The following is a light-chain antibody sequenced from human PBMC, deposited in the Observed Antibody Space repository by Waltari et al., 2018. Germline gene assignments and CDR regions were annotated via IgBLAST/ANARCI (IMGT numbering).Light chain of an antibody. CDR2: SNN. V-gene: IGLV1-44*01. CDR3: AAWDDSLNGVFV. J-gene: IGLJ1*01. Sequence: QSVLAQPPSASGTPGQRVTISCSGGSSNIGRNTVNWYRQVPGTAPKLLIYSNNQRPSGVPDRFSGSKSGTSASLAISGLQSEDEGDYYCAAWDDSLNGVFVFGIGTKVTVL. CDR1: SSNIGRNT.